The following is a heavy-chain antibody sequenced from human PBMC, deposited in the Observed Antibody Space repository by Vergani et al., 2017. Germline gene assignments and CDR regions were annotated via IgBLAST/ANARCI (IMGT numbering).Heavy chain of an antibody. Sequence: QVHLVESGGGVVQPGRSLRLPCVVSGCTSSYYGMHWVRQAPGKGPEWVAVISYDGTQKYYEDSVKGRFTISRDNSKSTLYLQMNSLRTEDTAVYYCATQSCGTPGCQIGYFREWVEGTLVTDSS. J-gene: IGHJ1*01. CDR3: ATQSCGTPGCQIGYFRE. CDR2: ISYDGTQK. D-gene: IGHD1-1*01. CDR1: GCTSSYYG. V-gene: IGHV3-30*03.